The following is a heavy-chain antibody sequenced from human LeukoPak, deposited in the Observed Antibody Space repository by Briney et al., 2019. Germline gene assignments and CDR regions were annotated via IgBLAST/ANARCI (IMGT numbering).Heavy chain of an antibody. CDR2: INHGGST. V-gene: IGHV4-34*01. CDR1: GGSFSGHY. J-gene: IGHJ4*02. CDR3: ARDGVNYYDISGYDI. D-gene: IGHD3-22*01. Sequence: SETLSLTCAVSGGSFSGHYWNWIRQPPGKGLEWIGEINHGGSTNYNPSLKSRVTISVDTSKNQFSLKLSSVTAADTAVYYCARDGVNYYDISGYDIWGRGTLVTVSS.